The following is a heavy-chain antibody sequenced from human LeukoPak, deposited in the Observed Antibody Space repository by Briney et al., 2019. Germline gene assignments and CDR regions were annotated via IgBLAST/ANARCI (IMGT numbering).Heavy chain of an antibody. J-gene: IGHJ4*02. CDR3: ARDRGSSHRHRGNYFDY. CDR1: GGSISSYY. V-gene: IGHV4-4*07. CDR2: IYTSGST. D-gene: IGHD6-13*01. Sequence: SETLSLTCTVSGGSISSYYWSWIRQPAGKGLEWIGRIYTSGSTNYNPSLKSRVTMSVDTSKNQFSLKLSSVTAADTAVYYCARDRGSSHRHRGNYFDYWGQGTLVTVSS.